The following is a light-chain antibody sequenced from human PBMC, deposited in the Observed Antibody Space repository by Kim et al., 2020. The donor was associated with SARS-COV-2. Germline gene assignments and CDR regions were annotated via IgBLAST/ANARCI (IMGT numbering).Light chain of an antibody. CDR2: DAS. CDR1: QSISSW. Sequence: AAVGDRVTITCRASQSISSWLAWYQQKPGKAPKLLISDASNLESGVPSRFSGSGSGTEFTLTISSLQPDDFATYYCQQYYVSSGTFGQGTKVDIK. CDR3: QQYYVSSGT. V-gene: IGKV1-5*01. J-gene: IGKJ1*01.